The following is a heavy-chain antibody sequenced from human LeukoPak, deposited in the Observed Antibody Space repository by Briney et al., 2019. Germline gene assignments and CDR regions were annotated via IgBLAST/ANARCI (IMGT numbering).Heavy chain of an antibody. CDR2: IKQDGSEK. J-gene: IGHJ6*02. V-gene: IGHV3-7*01. Sequence: GGSLLLSCSASGFTFISYWMSWVRQAPGKGLEWVANIKQDGSEKYYVDSVKGRFTISRDNAKNSLYLQMNSLRAEDTAVYYCARDRYYDFWSGYSNYYYYYGMDVWGQGTTVTVSS. CDR3: ARDRYYDFWSGYSNYYYYYGMDV. CDR1: GFTFISYW. D-gene: IGHD3-3*01.